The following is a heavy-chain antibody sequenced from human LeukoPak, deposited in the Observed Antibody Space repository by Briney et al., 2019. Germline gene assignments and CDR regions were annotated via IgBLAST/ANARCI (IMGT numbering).Heavy chain of an antibody. CDR1: GFTFSSYA. Sequence: GGSLRLSCAASGFTFSSYAMSWVRQAPGKGLEWVSAISGSGDSTYYADSVKGRFPISRDNSKKTLYLQMNSLRAEDTAVYYCAKDRRIQLWLGFDYWGQGTLVTVSS. J-gene: IGHJ4*02. CDR2: ISGSGDST. D-gene: IGHD5-18*01. V-gene: IGHV3-23*01. CDR3: AKDRRIQLWLGFDY.